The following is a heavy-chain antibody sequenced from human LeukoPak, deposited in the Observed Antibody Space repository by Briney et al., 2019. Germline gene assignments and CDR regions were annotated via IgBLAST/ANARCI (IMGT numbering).Heavy chain of an antibody. CDR3: ARVRLGCSSTSCYRYYFDY. D-gene: IGHD2-2*01. Sequence: GGSLRLSCAASGFTFSSYWMHWVRQAPGKGLVWVSRINSDGSSTSYADSVKGRFTISRDNAKNTLYLQMNSLRAEDTAVYYCARVRLGCSSTSCYRYYFDYWGQGTLVTVSS. CDR1: GFTFSSYW. J-gene: IGHJ4*02. CDR2: INSDGSST. V-gene: IGHV3-74*01.